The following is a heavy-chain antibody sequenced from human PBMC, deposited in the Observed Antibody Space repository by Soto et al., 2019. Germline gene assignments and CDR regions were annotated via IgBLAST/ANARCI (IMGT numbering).Heavy chain of an antibody. J-gene: IGHJ6*02. CDR3: ARHPSGTYYYYYGMDV. CDR1: GKSFSGYY. CDR2: INHSGST. Sequence: SETLSLTCAVYGKSFSGYYWSWIRQPPGKGLEWIGEINHSGSTNYNPSLKSRVTISVDTSKKQFSLKLSSVTAADTAVYYCARHPSGTYYYYYGMDVWGQGTTVTVSS. D-gene: IGHD1-26*01. V-gene: IGHV4-34*01.